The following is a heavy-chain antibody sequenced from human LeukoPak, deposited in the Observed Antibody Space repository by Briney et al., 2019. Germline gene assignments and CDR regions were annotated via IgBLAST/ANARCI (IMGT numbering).Heavy chain of an antibody. V-gene: IGHV4-4*09. CDR2: TYTSGST. Sequence: SETLSLTCTVSGGSISSYYWSWIRQPPGKGLEWIGYTYTSGSTNYNPSLKSRVTISVDTSKNQFSLKLSSVTAADTAVYYCASGGGDGYNYDYWGQGTLVTVSS. CDR1: GGSISSYY. J-gene: IGHJ4*02. D-gene: IGHD5-24*01. CDR3: ASGGGDGYNYDY.